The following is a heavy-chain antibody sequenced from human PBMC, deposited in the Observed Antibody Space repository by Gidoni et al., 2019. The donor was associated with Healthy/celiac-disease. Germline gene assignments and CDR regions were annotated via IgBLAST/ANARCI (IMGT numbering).Heavy chain of an antibody. J-gene: IGHJ4*02. CDR1: GYTFTSYY. CDR2: INPSGGST. D-gene: IGHD5-18*01. CDR3: ASHVDTAMSLDY. V-gene: IGHV1-46*03. Sequence: QVQLVQSGAEVRKPGASVKVSCKASGYTFTSYYMHWLRQAPGQGLEWMGIINPSGGSTSYAQKFQGRVTMTRDTSTSTVYMELSSLRSEDTAVYYCASHVDTAMSLDYWGQGTLVTVSS.